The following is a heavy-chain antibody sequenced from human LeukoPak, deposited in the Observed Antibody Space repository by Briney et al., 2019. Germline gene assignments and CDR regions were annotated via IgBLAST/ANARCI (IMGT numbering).Heavy chain of an antibody. J-gene: IGHJ4*02. Sequence: SGTLSLTRAVYGGSFSGYYWSWIRQPPGKGLEWIGEINHSGSTNYNPSLKSRVTISVDTSKNQFSLKLSSVTAADTAVYYCARRGNYYGSGSYFRNPFDYWGQGTLVTVSS. CDR1: GGSFSGYY. D-gene: IGHD3-10*01. CDR3: ARRGNYYGSGSYFRNPFDY. V-gene: IGHV4-34*01. CDR2: INHSGST.